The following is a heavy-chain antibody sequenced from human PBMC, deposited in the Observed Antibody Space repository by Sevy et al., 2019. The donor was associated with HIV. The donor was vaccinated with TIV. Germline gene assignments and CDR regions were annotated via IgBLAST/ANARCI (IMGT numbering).Heavy chain of an antibody. CDR2: VSFDGNDK. D-gene: IGHD3-10*01. V-gene: IGHV3-30-3*01. CDR1: GFILRNYV. CDR3: ARDQAGPSDDYYYYYGMDL. J-gene: IGHJ6*02. Sequence: GGSLRLSCAASGFILRNYVMHWVRQAPGKGLEWVAAVSFDGNDKFYADSVKGRFTISRDNSKNRLYLQTNSLRAEDTAVYYCARDQAGPSDDYYYYYGMDLWGQGTTVTVSS.